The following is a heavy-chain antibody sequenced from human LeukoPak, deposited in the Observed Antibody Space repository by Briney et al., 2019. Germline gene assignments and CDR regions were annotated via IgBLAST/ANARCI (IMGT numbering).Heavy chain of an antibody. V-gene: IGHV3-23*01. J-gene: IGHJ4*02. CDR3: AKAVPSLEGPNYFDY. CDR1: GFTFSSYG. D-gene: IGHD6-6*01. CDR2: ISGSGGST. Sequence: GGSLRLSCAASGFTFSSYGMSWVRQAPGKGLEWVSLISGSGGSTYHADSVKGRFTISRDNSKNTLYLQMNSLRAKDTAVYYCAKAVPSLEGPNYFDYWGQGTLVTVSS.